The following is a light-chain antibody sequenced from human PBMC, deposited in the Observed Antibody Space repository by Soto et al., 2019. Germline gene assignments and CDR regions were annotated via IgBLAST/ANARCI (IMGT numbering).Light chain of an antibody. Sequence: DIVMTQSPDSLAVSLGERATINCKSSQSVLYSSNNKNYLAWYQQKPGQPPKLLIYWASTRESGVPDRFSCSGSGTNFTLTISRLQAEDVAVYYCHQYYSTPPTFGGGTKVEIK. J-gene: IGKJ4*01. CDR3: HQYYSTPPT. CDR2: WAS. V-gene: IGKV4-1*01. CDR1: QSVLYSSNNKNY.